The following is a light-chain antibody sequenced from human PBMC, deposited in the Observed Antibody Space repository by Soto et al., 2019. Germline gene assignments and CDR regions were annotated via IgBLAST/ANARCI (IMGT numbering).Light chain of an antibody. CDR1: SSNIGAGYE. J-gene: IGLJ1*01. Sequence: QSVLTQPPSVSGAPGQRVTISCTGSSSNIGAGYEVHWFQQLPGTAPKLLIYGNTNRPSGVPDRLSGSKSDTSASLAITGLQPEDEADYYCQSYDSSLSVLYVFGTGTKLTVL. V-gene: IGLV1-40*01. CDR3: QSYDSSLSVLYV. CDR2: GNT.